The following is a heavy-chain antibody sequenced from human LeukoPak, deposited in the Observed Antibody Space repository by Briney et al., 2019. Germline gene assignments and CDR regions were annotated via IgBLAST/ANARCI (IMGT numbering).Heavy chain of an antibody. D-gene: IGHD1-26*01. CDR1: GYTFTNYY. V-gene: IGHV1-46*01. CDR3: ARVSVGATMLAYFDY. CDR2: INPSGGIT. Sequence: ASVKVSCKASGYTFTNYYMHWVRQAPGQGLEWMGIINPSGGITNYAQKFQGRVTMTRDMSTSTVYMELSSLRSEDTAVYYCARVSVGATMLAYFDYWGQGTLVTVSS. J-gene: IGHJ4*02.